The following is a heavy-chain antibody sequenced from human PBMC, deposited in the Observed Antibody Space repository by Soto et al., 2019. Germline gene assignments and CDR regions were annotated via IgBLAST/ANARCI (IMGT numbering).Heavy chain of an antibody. CDR3: TRVMSLIRWDTAMVVEAWGWSDY. CDR1: GFTFGDYA. J-gene: IGHJ4*02. CDR2: IRSKAYGGTT. V-gene: IGHV3-49*03. D-gene: IGHD5-18*01. Sequence: GGSLRLSCTASGFTFGDYAMSWFRQAPGKGLEWVGFIRSKAYGGTTEYAASVKGRFTISGDDSKSIAYLQMNSLKTEDTAVYYCTRVMSLIRWDTAMVVEAWGWSDYWGQGTLVTVSS.